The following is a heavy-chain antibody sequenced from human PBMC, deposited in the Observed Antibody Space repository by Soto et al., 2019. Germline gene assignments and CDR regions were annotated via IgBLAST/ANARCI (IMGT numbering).Heavy chain of an antibody. Sequence: EVQLLESGGGLVQPGGSLRLSCAASGFTFSSYAMSGVRQAPGKGLEWVSAISGSGGSTYYADSVKGRFTISRDNSKNTLYLQMNSLRAEDTAVYYCGAYYYDSSGLYWGQGTLVTVSS. V-gene: IGHV3-23*01. J-gene: IGHJ4*02. CDR1: GFTFSSYA. CDR2: ISGSGGST. CDR3: GAYYYDSSGLY. D-gene: IGHD3-22*01.